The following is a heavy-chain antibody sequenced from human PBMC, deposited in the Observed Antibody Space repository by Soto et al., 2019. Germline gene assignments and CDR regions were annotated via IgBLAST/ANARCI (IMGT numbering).Heavy chain of an antibody. CDR1: GFTFSSYG. D-gene: IGHD3-3*01. CDR3: AKVEWLFYGMDV. Sequence: QVQLVESGGGVVQPGRSLRLSCAASGFTFSSYGMHWVRQAPGKGLEWVAVISYDGSNKYYADSVKGRFTISRDNSKNTLYLQMNSLRAEDTAVYYCAKVEWLFYGMDVWGQGTTVTVS. CDR2: ISYDGSNK. J-gene: IGHJ6*02. V-gene: IGHV3-30*18.